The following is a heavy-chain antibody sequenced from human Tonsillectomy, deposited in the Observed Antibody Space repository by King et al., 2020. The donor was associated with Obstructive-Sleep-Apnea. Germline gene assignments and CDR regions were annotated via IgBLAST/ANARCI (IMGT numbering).Heavy chain of an antibody. CDR1: GFTFDDYA. CDR2: ISWNSGRI. V-gene: IGHV3-9*01. CDR3: AKDRGAAAGYCFDY. Sequence: VKLVESGEGLVQPGRSLRLSGAASGFTFDDYAMHWVRQAPGKGLEWVSGISWNSGRIGYADSVKGRFTISRDNAKNSLYLQMNSLRAEDTALYYCAKDRGAAAGYCFDYWGQGTLVTVSS. D-gene: IGHD6-13*01. J-gene: IGHJ4*02.